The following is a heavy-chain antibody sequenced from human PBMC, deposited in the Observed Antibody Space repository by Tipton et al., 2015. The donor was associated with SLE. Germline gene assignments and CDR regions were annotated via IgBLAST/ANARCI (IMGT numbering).Heavy chain of an antibody. V-gene: IGHV3-30*02. D-gene: IGHD6-13*01. CDR1: GFTVSSNY. J-gene: IGHJ4*02. Sequence: SLRLSCAASGFTVSSNYMSWVRQAPGKGLEWVAFIRYDGSNKYYADSVKGRFTISRDNAKNTLYLQMNSLRAEDTAVYYCSHIADGYWGQGTLVTVSS. CDR3: SHIADGY. CDR2: IRYDGSNK.